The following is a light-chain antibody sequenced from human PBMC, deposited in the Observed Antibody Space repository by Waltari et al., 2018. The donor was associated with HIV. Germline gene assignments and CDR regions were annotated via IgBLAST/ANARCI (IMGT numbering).Light chain of an antibody. V-gene: IGLV3-1*01. CDR1: KLGDKY. CDR3: RAWDSSTVV. J-gene: IGLJ2*01. CDR2: ADS. Sequence: SYELTQPPSVSVSPGQTASITCSGDKLGDKYACWYQQKPGQSPVLLIYADSRRPSGIPGRFPGSKSGNTATLTIRGTQAMDEADYYCRAWDSSTVVFGGGTKLTVL.